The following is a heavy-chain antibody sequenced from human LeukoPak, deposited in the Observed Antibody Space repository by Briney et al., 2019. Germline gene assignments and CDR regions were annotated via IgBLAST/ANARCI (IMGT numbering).Heavy chain of an antibody. V-gene: IGHV3-48*03. CDR2: ISGSGSTI. Sequence: PGGSLRLSCAASGFTFADYAMTWVRQAPGRGLEWVSGISGSGSTIYYADSVKGRFTISRDNAKNSLYLQMNSLRAEDTAVYYCARDRTNEGFDYWGQGTLVTVSS. CDR1: GFTFADYA. D-gene: IGHD2-8*01. J-gene: IGHJ4*02. CDR3: ARDRTNEGFDY.